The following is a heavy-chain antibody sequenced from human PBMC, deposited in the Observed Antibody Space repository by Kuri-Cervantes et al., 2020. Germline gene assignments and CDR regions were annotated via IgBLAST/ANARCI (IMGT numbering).Heavy chain of an antibody. J-gene: IGHJ4*02. Sequence: GGSLRLSCSASGFTFSNYYMNWVRQAPGKGLEWVSAISGSGGSTYYADSVKGRFTISRDNSKNTLYLQMNSLRAEDTAVYYCAKDLDIVATATFDYWGQGTLVTVSS. CDR1: GFTFSNYY. CDR3: AKDLDIVATATFDY. CDR2: ISGSGGST. V-gene: IGHV3-23*01. D-gene: IGHD5-12*01.